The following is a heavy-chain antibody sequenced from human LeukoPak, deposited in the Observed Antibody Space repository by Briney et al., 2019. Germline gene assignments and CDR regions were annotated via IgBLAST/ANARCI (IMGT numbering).Heavy chain of an antibody. D-gene: IGHD4-23*01. V-gene: IGHV4-59*08. CDR1: GGSISTYY. CDR3: ARWVTARSIDY. Sequence: NTSGTLSFTGTVSGGSISTYYWSWNRKPPGKGLDWMGYIVYSGSTNYNPSLKSRVTISVDTSKNQFSLKLSSVTAADTAVYYCARWVTARSIDYWGQGTLVTVSS. J-gene: IGHJ4*02. CDR2: IVYSGST.